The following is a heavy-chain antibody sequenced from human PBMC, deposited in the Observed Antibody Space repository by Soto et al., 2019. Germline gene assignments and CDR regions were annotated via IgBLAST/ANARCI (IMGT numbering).Heavy chain of an antibody. D-gene: IGHD4-17*01. CDR3: AKLAVTTVTTKGDHGLDY. V-gene: IGHV3-23*01. CDR2: ISGSGGST. CDR1: GFTFSSYA. J-gene: IGHJ4*02. Sequence: GGSLRLSCAASGFTFSSYAMSWVRQAPGKGLEWVSAISGSGGSTYYADSVKGRFTISRDNSKNTLYLQMNSLRAEDTAVYYCAKLAVTTVTTKGDHGLDYWGQGTLVTVSS.